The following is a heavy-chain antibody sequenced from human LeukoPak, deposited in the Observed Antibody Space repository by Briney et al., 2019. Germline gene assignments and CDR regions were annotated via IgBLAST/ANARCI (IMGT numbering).Heavy chain of an antibody. CDR2: IYSGGRT. CDR3: AGGRTYSSSTLEDY. J-gene: IGHJ4*02. Sequence: GGSLRLSCAASGFTVSTNYMSCVRQAPGKGLEWVSVIYSGGRTYYTDSVKGRFTISRDNSKNTLYLQMDSLRADDTAVYYCAGGRTYSSSTLEDYWGQGTLVTVSS. CDR1: GFTVSTNY. D-gene: IGHD6-13*01. V-gene: IGHV3-53*01.